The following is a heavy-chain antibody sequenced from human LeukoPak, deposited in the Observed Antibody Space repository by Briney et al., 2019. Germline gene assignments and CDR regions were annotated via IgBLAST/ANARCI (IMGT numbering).Heavy chain of an antibody. J-gene: IGHJ3*01. CDR1: GFTFSSYA. Sequence: PGGSLRLSCAASGFTFSSYAMHWVRQAPGKGLEWVAVISYDGSNKYYADSVKGRFTSSRDNSKNTLYLQMNSLRAEDTAIYYCATFRFLGTWGQGTMVTVSP. CDR2: ISYDGSNK. D-gene: IGHD3-3*01. V-gene: IGHV3-30-3*01. CDR3: ATFRFLGT.